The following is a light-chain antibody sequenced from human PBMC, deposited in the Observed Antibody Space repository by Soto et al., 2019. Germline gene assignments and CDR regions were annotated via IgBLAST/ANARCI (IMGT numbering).Light chain of an antibody. J-gene: IGKJ4*01. CDR3: QQTRSYPST. Sequence: IQLTQSPSSLSASIGDRVTITCRASQDINSYLAWYQQKPGKAPNLLIYEASILQRGVPSRFSGSISGTDFTLSISSLQAEDFATYYCQQTRSYPSTFGGGTKVDIK. V-gene: IGKV1-9*01. CDR2: EAS. CDR1: QDINSY.